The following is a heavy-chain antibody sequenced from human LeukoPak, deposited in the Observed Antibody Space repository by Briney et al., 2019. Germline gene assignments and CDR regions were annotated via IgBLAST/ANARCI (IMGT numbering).Heavy chain of an antibody. CDR3: AREGSGYSYGYNVDY. V-gene: IGHV3-7*03. J-gene: IGHJ4*02. D-gene: IGHD5-18*01. CDR1: GFTFSSYA. Sequence: QAGGSLRLSCAASGFTFSSYAMSWVRQAPGKGLEWVANIKQDGSEKYYVDSVKGRFTISRDNAKNSLYLQMNSLRAEDTAVYYCAREGSGYSYGYNVDYWGQGTLVTVSS. CDR2: IKQDGSEK.